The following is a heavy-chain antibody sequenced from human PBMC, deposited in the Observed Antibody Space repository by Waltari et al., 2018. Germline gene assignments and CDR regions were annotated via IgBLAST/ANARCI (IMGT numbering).Heavy chain of an antibody. CDR1: GYNFTSYA. Sequence: QVQLVQSGAEVEKPGASVQVSCKASGYNFTSYAMHWVRQAPGQRLEWMGWINAGNGNTKYSQKCHGDVTITRDTSAPTAYMELSSLRSEDTAVYYCARSPDRYSSSPFDYWGQGTLVTVSS. CDR3: ARSPDRYSSSPFDY. D-gene: IGHD6-6*01. CDR2: INAGNGNT. J-gene: IGHJ4*02. V-gene: IGHV1-3*01.